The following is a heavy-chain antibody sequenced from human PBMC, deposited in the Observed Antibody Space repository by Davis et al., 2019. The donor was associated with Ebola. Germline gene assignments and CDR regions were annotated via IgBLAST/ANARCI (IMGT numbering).Heavy chain of an antibody. Sequence: SETLSLTCTVSGGSIISSSSYWGWIRQPPRKGLEWIGSIHYSGSTYYNPSLKSRVTISVDTSKNQFSLKLSSVTAADTAVYYCARHGNCISTSCPFDYWGQGTLVTVSS. D-gene: IGHD2-2*01. V-gene: IGHV4-39*01. CDR2: IHYSGST. J-gene: IGHJ4*02. CDR3: ARHGNCISTSCPFDY. CDR1: GGSIISSSSY.